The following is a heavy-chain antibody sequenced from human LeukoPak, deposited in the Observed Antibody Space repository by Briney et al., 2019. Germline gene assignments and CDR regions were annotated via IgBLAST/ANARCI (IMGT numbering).Heavy chain of an antibody. J-gene: IGHJ4*02. CDR3: ARESGSYPYFDY. CDR1: GFTFSSYA. Sequence: GGSLRLSCAASGFTFSSYAMHWVRQAPGKGLEWVAVISYDGSNKYYADSVKGRFTISRDNSKNTLYLQMNSLRAEDTAVYYCARESGSYPYFDYWGQGTLVTVSS. V-gene: IGHV3-30-3*01. CDR2: ISYDGSNK. D-gene: IGHD1-26*01.